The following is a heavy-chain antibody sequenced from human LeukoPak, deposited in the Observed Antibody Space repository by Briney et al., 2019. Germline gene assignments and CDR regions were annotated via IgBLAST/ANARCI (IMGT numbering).Heavy chain of an antibody. CDR3: ARDPGEQQLVPYDY. CDR1: GYTFTGYY. D-gene: IGHD6-13*01. J-gene: IGHJ4*02. Sequence: GASVKVSCKASGYTFTGYYMHWVRQAPGQGLEWMGWINPNSGGTNYAQKFQGWVTMTRDTSISTAYMELRSLRSDDTAVYYCARDPGEQQLVPYDYWGQGTLVTVSS. CDR2: INPNSGGT. V-gene: IGHV1-2*04.